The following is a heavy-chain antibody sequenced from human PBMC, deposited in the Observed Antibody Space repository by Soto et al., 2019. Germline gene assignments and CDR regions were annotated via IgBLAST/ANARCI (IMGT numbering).Heavy chain of an antibody. D-gene: IGHD2-2*01. CDR1: GGTFSSYA. V-gene: IGHV1-69*01. CDR3: ARDCSSTLCFSLHYYGMDV. CDR2: IIPGTT. Sequence: QVQLVQSGAEVKKPGSSVKVSCKASGGTFSSYAISWVRQAPGQGLEWMGGIIPGTTNYAQKFQGRVTITADESMNTAYMELNSLRSEDTAVYYCARDCSSTLCFSLHYYGMDVWGQGTTVTVSS. J-gene: IGHJ6*02.